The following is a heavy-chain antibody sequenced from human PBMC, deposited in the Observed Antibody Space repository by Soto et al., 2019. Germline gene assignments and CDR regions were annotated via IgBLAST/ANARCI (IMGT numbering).Heavy chain of an antibody. CDR2: IYHTGTT. Sequence: SETLSLTCTVSGDSVRSSYWTWIRQAPGRGLEWIGDIYHTGTTNYNPSLKSRVSISVDTSKNQFSLRLRSVTAADTAIYFCAKISAGSTDETMFTVFDHWGQGTLVTVSS. CDR3: AKISAGSTDETMFTVFDH. J-gene: IGHJ4*02. CDR1: GDSVRSSY. D-gene: IGHD6-13*01. V-gene: IGHV4-59*02.